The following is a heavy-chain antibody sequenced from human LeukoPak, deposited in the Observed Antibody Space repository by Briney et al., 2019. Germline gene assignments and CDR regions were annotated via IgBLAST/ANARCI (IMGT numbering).Heavy chain of an antibody. CDR3: AELGITMIGGV. J-gene: IGHJ6*04. Sequence: SGGSLRLSCAASGFTFSTYIMNWVRQTPGKGLEWVSSIGTSTSYIYYADSVKGRFTISRDNAKNSLYLQMNSLRAEDTAVYYCAELGITMIGGVWGKGTTVTISS. D-gene: IGHD3-10*02. CDR2: IGTSTSYI. CDR1: GFTFSTYI. V-gene: IGHV3-21*01.